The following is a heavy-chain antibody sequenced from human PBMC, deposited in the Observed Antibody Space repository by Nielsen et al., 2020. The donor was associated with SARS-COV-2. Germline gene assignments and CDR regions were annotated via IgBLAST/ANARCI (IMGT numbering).Heavy chain of an antibody. D-gene: IGHD2-2*01. V-gene: IGHV1-69*01. CDR3: AREAIVVVPAAGGNAFDI. Sequence: SVKAPGKASGGILSCYAISGLRPAPAQGLAWMGGIIPTFGTANYAQKFQGRPTITADESTSTAYMVLSSLRSEDTAVYYWAREAIVVVPAAGGNAFDIWGQGTMVTVSS. CDR1: GGILSCYA. CDR2: IIPTFGTA. J-gene: IGHJ3*02.